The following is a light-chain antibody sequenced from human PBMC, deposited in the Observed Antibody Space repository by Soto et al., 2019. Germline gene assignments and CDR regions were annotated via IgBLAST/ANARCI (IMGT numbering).Light chain of an antibody. Sequence: QSVLTQPPSVSGARGQRVSISCTGSSSNIGAGYDVHWYQQIPGTAPKLLIYGNKIRPSGVPDRCSGSKSGTSASLAITGLQAEDEADYYCQSYDSSLSAWVFGGGTKLTVL. CDR2: GNK. CDR3: QSYDSSLSAWV. V-gene: IGLV1-40*01. CDR1: SSNIGAGYD. J-gene: IGLJ3*02.